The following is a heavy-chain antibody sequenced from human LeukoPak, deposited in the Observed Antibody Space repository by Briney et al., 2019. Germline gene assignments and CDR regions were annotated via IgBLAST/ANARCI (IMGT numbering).Heavy chain of an antibody. V-gene: IGHV3-21*01. J-gene: IGHJ4*02. CDR1: GFTFSRRE. D-gene: IGHD6-6*01. CDR3: ARGYSSSSLDY. Sequence: PGGSLRLSCSASGFTFSRREMAWVRQAPGKGLEWVSSISSSSSYIYYADSVKGRFTISRDNAKNSLYLQMNSLRAEDTAVYYCARGYSSSSLDYWGQGTLVTVSS. CDR2: ISSSSSYI.